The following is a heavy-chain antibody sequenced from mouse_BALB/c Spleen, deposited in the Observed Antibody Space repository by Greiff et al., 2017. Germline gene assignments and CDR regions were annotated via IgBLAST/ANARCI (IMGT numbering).Heavy chain of an antibody. J-gene: IGHJ2*01. D-gene: IGHD4-1*01. CDR1: GYTFTSYV. CDR2: INPYNDCT. CDR3: ARPPDWDYFDY. Sequence: VQLKQSGPELVKPGASVKMSCKASGYTFTSYVMHWVKQKPGQGLEWIGYINPYNDCTKYNEKFKGKATLTSDKSSSTAYMELSSLTSEDSAVYYCARPPDWDYFDYWGQGTTLTVSS. V-gene: IGHV1-14*01.